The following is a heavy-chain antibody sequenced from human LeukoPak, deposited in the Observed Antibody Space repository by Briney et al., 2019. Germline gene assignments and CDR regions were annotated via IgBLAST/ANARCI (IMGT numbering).Heavy chain of an antibody. J-gene: IGHJ4*02. Sequence: AGGSLRLSCAASGFTFSNYAMTWVRQAPGKGLEWVAVIDSGGGGIYYADSVKGRFTISRDNSKNTLYLQMNSLRAEGTAVFYCGKYSASRSRYFDYWGQGTLVTVSS. CDR2: IDSGGGGI. V-gene: IGHV3-23*01. CDR1: GFTFSNYA. CDR3: GKYSASRSRYFDY. D-gene: IGHD1-26*01.